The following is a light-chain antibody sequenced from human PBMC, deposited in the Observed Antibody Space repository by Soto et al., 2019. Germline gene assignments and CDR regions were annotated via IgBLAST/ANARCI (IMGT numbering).Light chain of an antibody. CDR2: ENS. CDR3: GTWDSSLSAWL. V-gene: IGLV1-51*02. CDR1: SSNIGNNY. Sequence: QSVLTQPPSVSAAPGQKVTISCSGSSSNIGNNYVSWYQQLPGTAPKLLIYENSKRPSGIPDRSSGSKSGTSATLGITGLQTGDEADYYCGTWDSSLSAWLFGGGTKVTVL. J-gene: IGLJ3*02.